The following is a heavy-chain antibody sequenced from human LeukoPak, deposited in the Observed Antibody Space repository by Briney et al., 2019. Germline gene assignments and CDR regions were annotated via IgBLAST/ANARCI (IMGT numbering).Heavy chain of an antibody. CDR1: GGTFSSYA. CDR3: ARDRNYYDSSGSSMDV. Sequence: SVKVSCKASGGTFSSYAISWVRQAPGQGLERMGGIIPIFGTANYAQKFQGRVTITADESTSTAYMELSSLRSEDTAVYYCARDRNYYDSSGSSMDVWGQGTTVTVSS. D-gene: IGHD3-22*01. V-gene: IGHV1-69*13. CDR2: IIPIFGTA. J-gene: IGHJ6*02.